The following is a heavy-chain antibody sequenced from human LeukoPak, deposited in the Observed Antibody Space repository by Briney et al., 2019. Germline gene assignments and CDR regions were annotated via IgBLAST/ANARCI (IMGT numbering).Heavy chain of an antibody. V-gene: IGHV1-69*13. CDR3: ARGELRYFDWLPAAD. J-gene: IGHJ4*02. Sequence: SVKVSCKASGGTFSSYAISWVRQAPGQGLEWMGGIIPIFGTANYAQKFQGRVTITADESTSTAYMELSSLRSEDTAVYYCARGELRYFDWLPAADWGQGTLVTVSS. CDR1: GGTFSSYA. CDR2: IIPIFGTA. D-gene: IGHD3-9*01.